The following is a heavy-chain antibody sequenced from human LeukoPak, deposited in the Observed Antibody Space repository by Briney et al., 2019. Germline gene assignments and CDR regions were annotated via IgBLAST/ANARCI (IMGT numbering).Heavy chain of an antibody. V-gene: IGHV4-59*01. J-gene: IGHJ3*02. D-gene: IGHD6-19*01. Sequence: PSETLSLTCTVSGGSISSYYWSWIRQPPGKGLEWIGYIYYSGSTNYNPSLKSRVTISVDTSKNQFSLKLSSVTAADTAVYYCARDGKTVAGTMAFDIWGQGTMVTVSS. CDR3: ARDGKTVAGTMAFDI. CDR2: IYYSGST. CDR1: GGSISSYY.